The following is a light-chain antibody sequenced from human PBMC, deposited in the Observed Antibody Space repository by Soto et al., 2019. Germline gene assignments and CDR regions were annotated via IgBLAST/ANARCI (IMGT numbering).Light chain of an antibody. J-gene: IGKJ1*01. CDR2: SAS. V-gene: IGKV3-20*01. CDR3: QQYGSSPRT. Sequence: EIVLTQSPATLSLSPGERATLSCRASQSVSSSSLAWYQQKPGQAPRLLIYSASGRATGIPDRFSGSGSGTDFTLTISRLEPEDFAVYYCQQYGSSPRTFGQGTKVEI. CDR1: QSVSSSS.